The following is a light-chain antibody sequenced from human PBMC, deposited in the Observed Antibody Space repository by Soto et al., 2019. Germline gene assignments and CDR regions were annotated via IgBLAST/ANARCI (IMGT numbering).Light chain of an antibody. CDR3: QQLNSYPRALT. V-gene: IGKV1-9*01. CDR2: AAS. Sequence: DIQLTQSPSFLSASVGDRVTITCRASQGIRSYLAWYQQKPGKAPKLLIYAASTLQSGVPSRYSGSGSGTEFTLTISRLQPEDFATYYCQQLNSYPRALTFGGGTKVEIK. J-gene: IGKJ4*01. CDR1: QGIRSY.